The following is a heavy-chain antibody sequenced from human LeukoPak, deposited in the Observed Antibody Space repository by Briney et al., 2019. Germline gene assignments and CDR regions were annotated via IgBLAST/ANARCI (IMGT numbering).Heavy chain of an antibody. CDR2: INPSGGST. CDR1: GYTFTSYY. J-gene: IGHJ4*02. Sequence: ASVKVSCKASGYTFTSYYMHWVRQAPGQGPEWMGIINPSGGSTSYAQKFQGRVTMTRDTSTSTVYMELSSLRSEDTAVYYCARPGLRGDYVYWGQGTLVTVSS. CDR3: ARPGLRGDYVY. V-gene: IGHV1-46*03. D-gene: IGHD4-17*01.